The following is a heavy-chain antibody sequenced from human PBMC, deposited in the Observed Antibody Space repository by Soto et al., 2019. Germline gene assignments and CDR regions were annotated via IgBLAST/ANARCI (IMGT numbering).Heavy chain of an antibody. CDR1: KSIFTGYG. D-gene: IGHD3-3*01. V-gene: IGHV3-33*01. J-gene: IGHJ4*02. CDR2: IRFDGTDE. Sequence: HPGGSLRLSCAASKSIFTGYGMHWVRQTPGKGLEWVAVIRFDGTDEHYADSVKGRFTISRDNSKNMLYLQMNSLRVEDTAVYFCARRSAFWSGYLDSWGQGALVTVS. CDR3: ARRSAFWSGYLDS.